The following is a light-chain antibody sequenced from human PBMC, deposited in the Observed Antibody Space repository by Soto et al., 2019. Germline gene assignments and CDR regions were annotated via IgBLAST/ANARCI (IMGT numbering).Light chain of an antibody. CDR1: QSVSSS. J-gene: IGKJ1*01. V-gene: IGKV3-15*01. CDR3: QQYYNWRPR. Sequence: EFVLTQSPATLSLSPGERATLSWRASQSVSSSLAWYQQKPGQPPRLLIYGSSTRATGVPARFSGSGSGTEFTLTISRLQSEDFAVYYCQQYYNWRPRFGQGTKVDIK. CDR2: GSS.